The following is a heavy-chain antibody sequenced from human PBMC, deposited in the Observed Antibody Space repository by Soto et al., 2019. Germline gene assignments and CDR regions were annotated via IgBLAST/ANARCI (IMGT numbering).Heavy chain of an antibody. V-gene: IGHV1-46*01. CDR1: GYTFTSYY. CDR3: ARRDCSGGSCYSGYYYYGMDV. D-gene: IGHD2-15*01. J-gene: IGHJ6*02. CDR2: INPSSGNT. Sequence: GASVKVSCKASGYTFTSYYMHWVRQAPGQGLEWMGIINPSSGNTGYAQKFQGRVTMTRNTSISTAYMELSSLRSEDTAVYYCARRDCSGGSCYSGYYYYGMDVWGQGTTVTVSS.